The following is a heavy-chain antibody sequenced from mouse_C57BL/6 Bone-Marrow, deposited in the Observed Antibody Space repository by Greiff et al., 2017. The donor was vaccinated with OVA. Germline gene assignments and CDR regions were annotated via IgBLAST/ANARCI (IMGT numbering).Heavy chain of an antibody. Sequence: QVQLQQPGAELVKPGASVKLSCKASGYTFTSYWMHWVKQRPGQGLEWIGMIHPNSGSTNYNEKFKSKATLTVDKSSSTAYMQLSSLTSEDSAVYYCARWLLRGAWFAYWGQGTLVTVSA. CDR2: IHPNSGST. CDR3: ARWLLRGAWFAY. D-gene: IGHD2-3*01. J-gene: IGHJ3*01. V-gene: IGHV1-64*01. CDR1: GYTFTSYW.